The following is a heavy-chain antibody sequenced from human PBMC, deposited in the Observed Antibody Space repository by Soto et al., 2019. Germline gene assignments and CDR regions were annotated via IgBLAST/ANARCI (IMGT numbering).Heavy chain of an antibody. Sequence: SVKVSCKASGGTFSSYAISWVRQAPGQGLEWMGGIIPIFGTANYAQKFQGRVTITADESTSTAYMELSSLRSEDTAVYYCARGRRTYYYDSSGYYSDWFDPWGQGTLVTSPQ. V-gene: IGHV1-69*13. D-gene: IGHD3-22*01. CDR3: ARGRRTYYYDSSGYYSDWFDP. CDR1: GGTFSSYA. J-gene: IGHJ5*02. CDR2: IIPIFGTA.